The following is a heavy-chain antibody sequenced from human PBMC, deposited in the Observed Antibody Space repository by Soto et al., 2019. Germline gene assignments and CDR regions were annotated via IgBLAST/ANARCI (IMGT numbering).Heavy chain of an antibody. CDR3: ARDHSGSYQSEPFDY. CDR1: GGSISSYY. CDR2: IYTSGST. V-gene: IGHV4-4*07. Sequence: SETLYLTCTGSGGSISSYYWSWIRQPAGKGLEWIGRIYTSGSTNYNPSLKSRVTMSVDTSKNQFSLKLSSVTAADTAVYYCARDHSGSYQSEPFDYWGQGTLVTVSS. J-gene: IGHJ4*02. D-gene: IGHD1-26*01.